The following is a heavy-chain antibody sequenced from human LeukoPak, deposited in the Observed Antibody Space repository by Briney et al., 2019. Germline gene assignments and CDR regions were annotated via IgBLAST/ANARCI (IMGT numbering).Heavy chain of an antibody. CDR1: ESTFSNYW. J-gene: IGHJ4*02. CDR2: MNQRGSEK. CDR3: AREGKNDYVWGSYPIDY. D-gene: IGHD3-16*02. V-gene: IGHV3-7*01. Sequence: GGSLRLSCAASESTFSNYWMSWVRQSPGKGLEWVAIMNQRGSEKYYVDSVKGRFTISRDNAKNSLYLQMNSLRAEDTAVYYCAREGKNDYVWGSYPIDYWGQGTLVTVSS.